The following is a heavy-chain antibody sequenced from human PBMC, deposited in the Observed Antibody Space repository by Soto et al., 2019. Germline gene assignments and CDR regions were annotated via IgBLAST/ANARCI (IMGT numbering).Heavy chain of an antibody. J-gene: IGHJ6*02. V-gene: IGHV3-30-3*01. CDR1: GFTFSSYA. CDR2: ISYDGSNK. CDR3: ARDLVGATDYYYYYGMDV. D-gene: IGHD1-26*01. Sequence: PGGSLRLSCAASGFTFSSYAMHWVRQAPGKGLEWVAVISYDGSNKYYADSVKGRFTISRDNSKNTLYLQMNSLRAEDTAVYYCARDLVGATDYYYYYGMDVWGQGTTVTVSS.